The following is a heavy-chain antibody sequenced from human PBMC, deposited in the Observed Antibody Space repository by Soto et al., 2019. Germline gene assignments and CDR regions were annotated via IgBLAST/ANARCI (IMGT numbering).Heavy chain of an antibody. CDR1: GFTFSSYS. CDR3: ARGLGSTEEWVDP. J-gene: IGHJ5*02. V-gene: IGHV3-21*01. CDR2: ISSSSSYI. Sequence: EVQLVESGGGLVKPGGSLRLSCAASGFTFSSYSMNWVRQAPGKGLEWVSSISSSSSYIYYADSVKGRFTISRDNAKNSLYLQMNSLRAGDTAVYYCARGLGSTEEWVDPWGQGTLVTVSS. D-gene: IGHD4-17*01.